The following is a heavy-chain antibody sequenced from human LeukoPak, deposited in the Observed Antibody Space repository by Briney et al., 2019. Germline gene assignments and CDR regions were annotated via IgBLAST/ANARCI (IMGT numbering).Heavy chain of an antibody. J-gene: IGHJ4*02. D-gene: IGHD6-6*01. CDR3: ARAEGYSSSPLFDY. Sequence: GASVKVSCKASGGTFSSYAISWVRQAPGQGLEWMGRIIPILGIANYAQKFQGRVTITADKSTSTAYMELSSLRSEDTAVYYCARAEGYSSSPLFDYWGQGTLVTVSS. V-gene: IGHV1-69*04. CDR1: GGTFSSYA. CDR2: IIPILGIA.